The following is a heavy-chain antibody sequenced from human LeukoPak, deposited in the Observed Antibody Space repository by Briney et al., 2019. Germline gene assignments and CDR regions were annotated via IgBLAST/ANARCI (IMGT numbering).Heavy chain of an antibody. CDR1: GGAISTFY. D-gene: IGHD2-21*02. CDR3: ASGGNRDYYFDY. V-gene: IGHV4-59*08. CDR2: IYYRGST. Sequence: SETLSLTCTVSGGAISTFYWSWIRQPPGKGLEWIGYIYYRGSTDYNPSLKSRVTISVDTSKNQFFLKLSSVTAADTAVYYCASGGNRDYYFDYWGQRTLVTVSS. J-gene: IGHJ4*02.